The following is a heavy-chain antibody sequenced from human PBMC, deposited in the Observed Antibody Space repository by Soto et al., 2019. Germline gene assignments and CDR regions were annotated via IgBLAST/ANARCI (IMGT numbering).Heavy chain of an antibody. CDR3: ARGTGIAEAGTSGWYFHY. J-gene: IGHJ4*02. CDR2: INAGNGNT. CDR1: GYAFTSYA. D-gene: IGHD6-13*01. Sequence: ASVKVSCKASGYAFTSYAMHWVRQAPGQGREWMGWINAGNGNTKYSQKFQGRVNITRDTSASTAYMELSSLRSEDTAVYYCARGTGIAEAGTSGWYFHYWGQGTLVSVPS. V-gene: IGHV1-3*01.